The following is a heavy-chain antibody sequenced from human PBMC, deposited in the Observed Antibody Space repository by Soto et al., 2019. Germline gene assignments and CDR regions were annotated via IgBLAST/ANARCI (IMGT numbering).Heavy chain of an antibody. V-gene: IGHV1-18*01. CDR1: GYTFTSYG. D-gene: IGHD2-2*01. CDR2: ISAFFGNT. J-gene: IGHJ4*02. CDR3: ARSYPDIVVVSAAMHY. Sequence: ASVKVSCKASGYTFTSYGISWVRQAPGQGLEWMGWISAFFGNTNYAQKLQGRVTITTDKSTSTAYMELSSLRSEDTALYYCARSYPDIVVVSAAMHYWGQGTLVTVSS.